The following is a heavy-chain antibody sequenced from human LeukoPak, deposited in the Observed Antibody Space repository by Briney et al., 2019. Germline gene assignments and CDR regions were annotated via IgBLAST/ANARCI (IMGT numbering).Heavy chain of an antibody. CDR3: AIDYGGNDAFDI. CDR1: GYTFTSYD. J-gene: IGHJ3*02. D-gene: IGHD4-23*01. CDR2: MNPNSGNT. V-gene: IGHV1-8*01. Sequence: ASVKVSCKASGYTFTSYDINWVRQATGQGLEWMGWMNPNSGNTGYAQKFQGRVTMTRNTSISTAYMELSSLRSEDTAVYYCAIDYGGNDAFDIWGQGTMVTVSS.